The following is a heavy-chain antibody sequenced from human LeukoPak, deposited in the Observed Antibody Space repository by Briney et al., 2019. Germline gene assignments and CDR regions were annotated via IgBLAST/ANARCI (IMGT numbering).Heavy chain of an antibody. V-gene: IGHV3-30*01. Sequence: PGGSLRLSCAASGFTFSSYAMHWVRQAPGKGLEWVAVISYDGSNKYYADSVKGRFTISRDNSKNTLYLQMNSLRAEDTAVYYCARAGPYYDFWSGYDYYYYYYMDVWGEGTTVTVSS. CDR2: ISYDGSNK. J-gene: IGHJ6*03. CDR3: ARAGPYYDFWSGYDYYYYYYMDV. D-gene: IGHD3-3*01. CDR1: GFTFSSYA.